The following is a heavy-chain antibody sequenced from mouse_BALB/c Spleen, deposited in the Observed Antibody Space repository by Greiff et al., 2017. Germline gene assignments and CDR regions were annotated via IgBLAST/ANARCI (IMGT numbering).Heavy chain of an antibody. J-gene: IGHJ2*01. CDR1: GFSLTGYG. Sequence: VQRVESGPGLVAPSQSLSITCTVSGFSLTGYGVNWVRQPPGKGLEWLGMIWGDGGTDYTSALKSRLSISKDNSKSLVFLKMNSLQADDTARYYCAREFGDYDMDYWGQGTTLTVSS. V-gene: IGHV2-6-7*01. CDR3: AREFGDYDMDY. CDR2: IWGDGGT. D-gene: IGHD2-13*01.